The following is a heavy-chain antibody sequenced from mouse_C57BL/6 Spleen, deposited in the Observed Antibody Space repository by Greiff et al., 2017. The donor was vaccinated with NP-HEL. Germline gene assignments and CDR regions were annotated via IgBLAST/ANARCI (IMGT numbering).Heavy chain of an antibody. J-gene: IGHJ2*01. Sequence: QVQLQQSGAELARPGASVKMSCKASGYTFTSYSMHWVKQRPGQGLEWIGYINPSSGYTKYNQKFKDKATLTADKSSSTAYMQLSSLTSEDSAVYYCARDGAVVAYFDYWGQGTTLTVAS. CDR1: GYTFTSYS. CDR3: ARDGAVVAYFDY. V-gene: IGHV1-4*01. D-gene: IGHD1-1*01. CDR2: INPSSGYT.